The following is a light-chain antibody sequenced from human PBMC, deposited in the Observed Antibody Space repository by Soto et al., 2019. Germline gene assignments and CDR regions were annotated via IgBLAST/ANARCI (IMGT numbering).Light chain of an antibody. CDR2: DIN. V-gene: IGLV2-14*01. CDR1: SIDIGGYIF. CDR3: VSSPARSSYV. Sequence: QSALTQPASVSGSPVQSITVPCTGTSIDIGGYIFVSWYQQHPGKAPKLMIYDINNRPSGVSKRFSGSKSGNTASLTISVLQAEDEADYYGVSSPARSSYVFGTWTKVTVL. J-gene: IGLJ1*01.